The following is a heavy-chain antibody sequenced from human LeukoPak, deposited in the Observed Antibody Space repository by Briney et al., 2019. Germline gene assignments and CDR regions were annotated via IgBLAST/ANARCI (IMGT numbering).Heavy chain of an antibody. Sequence: GGSLRLSCAASGFTFTIFGFNWVRQAPGKVPEWVSSISGSSTYIYYADSVKGRFTISRDNAKNSLYLQMNSLRVEDTAVYYCARGSEWSSGVSDYWGQGTLVTVSS. V-gene: IGHV3-21*01. D-gene: IGHD3-3*01. CDR1: GFTFTIFG. J-gene: IGHJ4*02. CDR2: ISGSSTYI. CDR3: ARGSEWSSGVSDY.